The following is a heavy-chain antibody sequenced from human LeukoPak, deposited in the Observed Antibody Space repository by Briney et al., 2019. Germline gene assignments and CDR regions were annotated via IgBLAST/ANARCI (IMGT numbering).Heavy chain of an antibody. CDR1: GGSISSSSYY. CDR2: IYYSGST. V-gene: IGHV4-39*01. J-gene: IGHJ6*03. D-gene: IGHD2/OR15-2a*01. Sequence: SSETLSLTCTVSGGSISSSSYYWGWIRQPPGKGLEWIGSIYYSGSTYYNPSLKSRVTISVDTSKNQFSLKLSSVTAADTAVYYCARRSPFNYYYYYYMDVWGKGTTVTVSS. CDR3: ARRSPFNYYYYYYMDV.